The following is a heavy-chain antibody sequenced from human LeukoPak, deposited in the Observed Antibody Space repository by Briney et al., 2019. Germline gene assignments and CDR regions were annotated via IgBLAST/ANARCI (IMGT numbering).Heavy chain of an antibody. Sequence: SETLSPTCGVSGYSISRGYYWAWIRQPPGKGLEWIGTIYHIGSTYYNPSLESRVTISVDTSKNEFSLNLNSVTAADTAVYYCARAGWIITSGIDYWGQGALVTVSP. V-gene: IGHV4-38-2*01. J-gene: IGHJ4*02. CDR1: GYSISRGYY. D-gene: IGHD1-20*01. CDR2: IYHIGST. CDR3: ARAGWIITSGIDY.